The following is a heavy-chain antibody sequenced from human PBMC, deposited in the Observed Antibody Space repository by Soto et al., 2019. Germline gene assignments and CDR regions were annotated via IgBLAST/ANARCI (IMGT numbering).Heavy chain of an antibody. CDR2: IIPIFGTA. CDR1: GGTFSSYA. J-gene: IGHJ4*02. V-gene: IGHV1-69*13. CDR3: ASSAVTTLGRDY. Sequence: GASVKVSCKASGGTFSSYAISWVRQAPGQGLEWMGGIIPIFGTANYAQKFQGRVTITADESTSTAYMELSSLRSEDTAVYYCASSAVTTLGRDYWGQGTLVTVS. D-gene: IGHD4-17*01.